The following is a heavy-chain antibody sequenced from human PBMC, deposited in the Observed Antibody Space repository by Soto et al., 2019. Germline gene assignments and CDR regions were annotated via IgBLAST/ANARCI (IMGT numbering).Heavy chain of an antibody. J-gene: IGHJ3*02. D-gene: IGHD3-22*01. CDR1: GFTFSSYG. Sequence: PGGSLRLSCAASGFTFSSYGMHWVRQAPGKGLEWVAVIWYDGSNKYYADSVKGRFTISRDNSKNTLYLQMNSLRAEDTAVYYCARTYYYDSSGYEHDAFDIWGQGTMVTVSS. V-gene: IGHV3-33*01. CDR3: ARTYYYDSSGYEHDAFDI. CDR2: IWYDGSNK.